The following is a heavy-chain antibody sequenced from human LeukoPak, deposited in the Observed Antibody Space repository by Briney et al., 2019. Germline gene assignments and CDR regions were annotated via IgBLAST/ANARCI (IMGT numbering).Heavy chain of an antibody. Sequence: SETLSLTCNVSGVSVGGSYYWAWLRQPPGKGLEWIGSMHHSGNSYYSTSVKGRVTISVDMSTNQVSLKLSSVTAADTAVYYCAKGSYGFDYWGQGTLVTVSS. D-gene: IGHD4-17*01. CDR1: GVSVGGSYY. J-gene: IGHJ4*02. V-gene: IGHV4-39*01. CDR3: AKGSYGFDY. CDR2: MHHSGNS.